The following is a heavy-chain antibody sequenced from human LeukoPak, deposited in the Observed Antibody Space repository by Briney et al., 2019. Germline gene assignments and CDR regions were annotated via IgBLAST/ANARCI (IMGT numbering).Heavy chain of an antibody. CDR3: ARDAGGLRLGELSPIDY. J-gene: IGHJ4*02. CDR2: INRDGSST. Sequence: PGGSLRLSCAASGFTFSRYWMHWVRQALGKGLVWVSRINRDGSSTSYADSVKGRFTISRDNAKNTLYLQMNSLRAEDTAVYYCARDAGGLRLGELSPIDYWGQGTLVTVSS. CDR1: GFTFSRYW. D-gene: IGHD3-16*02. V-gene: IGHV3-74*01.